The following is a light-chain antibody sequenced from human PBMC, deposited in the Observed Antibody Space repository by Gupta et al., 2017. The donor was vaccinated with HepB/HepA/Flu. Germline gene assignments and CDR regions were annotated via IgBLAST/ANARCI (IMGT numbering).Light chain of an antibody. CDR1: SSDVGGYNY. CDR2: DVS. V-gene: IGLV2-14*01. J-gene: IGLJ1*01. Sequence: QSALTQPASVSGSPGQSITISCTGNSSDVGGYNYVSWYQQHPGKAPKFMIYDVSNRPSGVSNRFSGSKSGNTASLTISGLQAEDEADYYCSSYRGSSTPVGVFGTGTKVTVL. CDR3: SSYRGSSTPVGV.